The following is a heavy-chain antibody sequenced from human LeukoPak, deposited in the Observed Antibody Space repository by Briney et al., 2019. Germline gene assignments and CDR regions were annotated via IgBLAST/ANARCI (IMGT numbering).Heavy chain of an antibody. J-gene: IGHJ5*02. V-gene: IGHV4-4*07. Sequence: SETLSLTCTVSGDSISSYYWSWIRQPAGKGLEWIGRIYTSGSTNYNPSLKSRVTMSVDTSKNQFSLKLSSVTAADTAVYYCARSGLMVRGVIKSWFDPWGQGTLVTVSS. CDR3: ARSGLMVRGVIKSWFDP. D-gene: IGHD3-10*01. CDR1: GDSISSYY. CDR2: IYTSGST.